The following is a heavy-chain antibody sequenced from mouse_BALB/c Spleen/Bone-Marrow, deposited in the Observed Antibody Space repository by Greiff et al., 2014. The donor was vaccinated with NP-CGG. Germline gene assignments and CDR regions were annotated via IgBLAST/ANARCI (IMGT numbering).Heavy chain of an antibody. CDR1: GFNIKDTY. J-gene: IGHJ4*01. Sequence: EVQLQQSGAELVKPGASVKLSCTASGFNIKDTYMHWVKQRPEQGLEWIGRIDPANGNTKYDLKFQGKATITADTSSNTAYLQLSSLTSEDTAVYYCARYYRYYYAMDYWGQGTSVTVSS. CDR3: ARYYRYYYAMDY. V-gene: IGHV14-3*02. D-gene: IGHD1-1*01. CDR2: IDPANGNT.